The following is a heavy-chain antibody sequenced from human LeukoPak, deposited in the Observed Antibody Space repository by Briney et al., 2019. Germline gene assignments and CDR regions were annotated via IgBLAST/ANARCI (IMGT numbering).Heavy chain of an antibody. V-gene: IGHV1-2*02. CDR1: GYTFTGYY. CDR2: INPNSGGT. CDR3: ARSLPYIHDYGARGGEEFDY. J-gene: IGHJ4*02. D-gene: IGHD4-17*01. Sequence: GASVKVSCKASGYTFTGYYMHWVRQAPGQGLEWMGWINPNSGGTNYAQKFQGRVTMTRDTSISTAYMELSRLRSDDTAVYYCARSLPYIHDYGARGGEEFDYWGQGTLVTVSS.